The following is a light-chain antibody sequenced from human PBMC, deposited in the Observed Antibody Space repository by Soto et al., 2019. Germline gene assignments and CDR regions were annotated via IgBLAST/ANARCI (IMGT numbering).Light chain of an antibody. CDR2: EVS. V-gene: IGLV2-23*02. CDR1: SSDFGSYNL. Sequence: QSALTQPASVSGSPGQSITISCTGTSSDFGSYNLVSWYQQHPGKAPKLMIYEVSKRPSGVSNRFSGSKSGNTASLTISGLQAEDEADYYCCSYAGSSTLDVFGTGTKVTVL. CDR3: CSYAGSSTLDV. J-gene: IGLJ1*01.